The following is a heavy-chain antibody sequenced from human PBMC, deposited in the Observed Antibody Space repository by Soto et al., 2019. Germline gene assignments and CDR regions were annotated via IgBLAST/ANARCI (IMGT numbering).Heavy chain of an antibody. Sequence: SETLSLTCTVSGGSISSSSYYWGWIRQPPGKGLEWIGSIYYSGSTYYNPSLKSRVTISVDTSKNQFSLKLSSVTAADTAVYYCARHVRRCSSTSCHPMLPHAQNWFDPWGQGTLVTVSS. CDR1: GGSISSSSYY. J-gene: IGHJ5*02. D-gene: IGHD2-2*01. V-gene: IGHV4-39*01. CDR3: ARHVRRCSSTSCHPMLPHAQNWFDP. CDR2: IYYSGST.